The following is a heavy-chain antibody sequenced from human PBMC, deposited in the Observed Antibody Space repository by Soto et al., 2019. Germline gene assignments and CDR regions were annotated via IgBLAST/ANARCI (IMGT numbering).Heavy chain of an antibody. CDR2: ISAHNGNT. D-gene: IGHD1-1*01. V-gene: IGHV1-18*01. Sequence: QVHLVQSGAEVKKPGASVKVSCKGSGYAFTTYGITWVRQAPGQGVEWMGWISAHNGNTNYAQKLQGRVNVTRDTSTSTAYMELRSLRSDDTAVYYCARGRYGDYWGQGALVTVSS. CDR3: ARGRYGDY. J-gene: IGHJ4*02. CDR1: GYAFTTYG.